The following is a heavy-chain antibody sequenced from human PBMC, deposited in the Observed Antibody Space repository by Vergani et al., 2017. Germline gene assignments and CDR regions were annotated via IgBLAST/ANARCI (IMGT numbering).Heavy chain of an antibody. Sequence: QVQLQESGPGLMKPSQTLSLTCTVSGDSIFSGNYYWSWIRQPAENELEWIGRIYTTGSTDYNPSLKSRVTMSLDSSRSHFSLRLSSVTAADTAIYFCARGSTHWKQGGFDIWGQGTKVTVSS. CDR1: GDSIFSGNYY. CDR3: ARGSTHWKQGGFDI. J-gene: IGHJ3*02. D-gene: IGHD1-1*01. V-gene: IGHV4-61*02. CDR2: IYTTGST.